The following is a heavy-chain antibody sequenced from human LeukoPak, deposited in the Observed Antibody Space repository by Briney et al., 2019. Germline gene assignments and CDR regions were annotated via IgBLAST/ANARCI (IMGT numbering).Heavy chain of an antibody. CDR1: GGTFSSYA. V-gene: IGHV1-69*04. CDR3: ARVLSDSTGWYHFDY. Sequence: SVKVSCKASGGTFSSYAISWVRQAPGQGLEWMGRIIPILGIANYAQKFQGRVTITADKSTSTAYMELSSLRSEDTAVYYCARVLSDSTGWYHFDYWGQGTLVTVSS. CDR2: IIPILGIA. J-gene: IGHJ4*02. D-gene: IGHD6-19*01.